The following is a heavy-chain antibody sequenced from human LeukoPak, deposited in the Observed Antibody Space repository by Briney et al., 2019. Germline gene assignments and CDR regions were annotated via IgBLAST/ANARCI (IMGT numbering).Heavy chain of an antibody. CDR1: GFTFSDHY. D-gene: IGHD4-17*01. CDR2: IYSGGST. CDR3: ARDGYGDYAFDI. Sequence: QSGGSLRLSCAASGFTFSDHYMEWVRQAPGKGLGWVSVIYSGGSTYYADSVKGRFTISRDNSKNTLYLQMNSLRAEDTAVYYCARDGYGDYAFDIWGQGTMVTVSS. V-gene: IGHV3-66*01. J-gene: IGHJ3*02.